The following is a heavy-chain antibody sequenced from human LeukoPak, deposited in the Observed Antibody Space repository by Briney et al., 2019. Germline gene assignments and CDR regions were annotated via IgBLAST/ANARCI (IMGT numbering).Heavy chain of an antibody. V-gene: IGHV1-2*02. CDR2: INPNSGGT. Sequence: ASVKVSCKASGYTFTSYDINWVRQATGQGLEWMGWINPNSGGTNYAQKFQGRVTMTRDTSISTAYMELSRLRSDDTAVYYCARGRYSSGFGGNNWFDPWGQGTLVTVSS. CDR3: ARGRYSSGFGGNNWFDP. J-gene: IGHJ5*02. CDR1: GYTFTSYD. D-gene: IGHD6-19*01.